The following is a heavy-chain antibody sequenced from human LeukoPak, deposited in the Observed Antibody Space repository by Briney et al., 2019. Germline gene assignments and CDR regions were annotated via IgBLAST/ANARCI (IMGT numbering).Heavy chain of an antibody. CDR3: ARDRYMRGDAFDI. J-gene: IGHJ3*02. CDR2: IYYSGST. CDR1: GGSISSYY. D-gene: IGHD5-24*01. Sequence: SETLFLTCTVSGGSISSYYWSWIRQPPGKGLEWIGYIYYSGSTNYNPSLKSRVTISVDTPKNQFSLKLSSVTAADTAVYYCARDRYMRGDAFDIWGQGTMVTVSS. V-gene: IGHV4-59*01.